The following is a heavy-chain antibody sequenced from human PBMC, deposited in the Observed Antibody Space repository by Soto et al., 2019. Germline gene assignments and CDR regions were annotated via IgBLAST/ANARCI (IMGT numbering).Heavy chain of an antibody. CDR1: GGSISSYY. CDR2: IYYSGST. J-gene: IGHJ5*02. Sequence: PSETLSLTCSVSGGSISSYYWRWIRQPPGKGLEWIGYIYYSGSTNYNPSLKSRVTITVDTSKNQFSLKLSSVTAADTAVYYCARGRKNYYDSSGFNWFDPWGQGTLVTVSS. D-gene: IGHD3-22*01. CDR3: ARGRKNYYDSSGFNWFDP. V-gene: IGHV4-59*01.